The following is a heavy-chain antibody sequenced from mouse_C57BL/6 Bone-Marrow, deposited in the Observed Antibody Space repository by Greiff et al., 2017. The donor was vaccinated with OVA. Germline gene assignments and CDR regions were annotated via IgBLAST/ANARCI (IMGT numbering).Heavy chain of an antibody. CDR1: GYTFTSYW. CDR3: AYGSPYYYAMDY. Sequence: QVQLQQPGAELVMPGASVKLSCKASGYTFTSYWMHWVKQRPGQGLEWIGEIDPSDSYTNYNQKFKGKSTLTVDKSSSTAYMQLSSLTSEDSAVYYCAYGSPYYYAMDYWGQGTSVTVSS. CDR2: IDPSDSYT. J-gene: IGHJ4*01. V-gene: IGHV1-69*01. D-gene: IGHD2-1*01.